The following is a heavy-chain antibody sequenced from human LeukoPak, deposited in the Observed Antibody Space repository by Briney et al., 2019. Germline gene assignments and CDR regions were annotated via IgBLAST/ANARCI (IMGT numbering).Heavy chain of an antibody. J-gene: IGHJ4*02. CDR3: ARQTYGSGRRYFDY. Sequence: SETLSLTCTVSGGSISSYYWSWIRQPPGKGLERIGYIYYSGNTYYNPSLKSRVTISVDTSKNQFSLKLSSVTAADTAVYYCARQTYGSGRRYFDYWGQGTLVTVSS. D-gene: IGHD3-10*01. CDR1: GGSISSYY. V-gene: IGHV4-59*08. CDR2: IYYSGNT.